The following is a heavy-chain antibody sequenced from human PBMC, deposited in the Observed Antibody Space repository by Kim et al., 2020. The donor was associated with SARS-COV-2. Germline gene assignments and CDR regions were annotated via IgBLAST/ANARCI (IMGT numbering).Heavy chain of an antibody. V-gene: IGHV4-59*01. CDR2: IYSSGST. Sequence: SETLSLTCTVSGGSISSYYWSWIRQPPWKGLEWIGYIYSSGSTNYNPSLKSRVTISVDTYKNQVSLNLSSVTAAATAEYVCVREHREWLHSIANWDFDL. CDR1: GGSISSYY. J-gene: IGHJ2*01. D-gene: IGHD3-3*01. CDR3: VREHREWLHSIANWDFDL.